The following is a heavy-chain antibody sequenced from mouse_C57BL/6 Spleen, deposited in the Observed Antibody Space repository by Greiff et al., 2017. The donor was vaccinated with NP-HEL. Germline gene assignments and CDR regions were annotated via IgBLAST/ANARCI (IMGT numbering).Heavy chain of an antibody. CDR3: ARSVAYFDY. J-gene: IGHJ2*01. Sequence: QVQLKQSGPELVKPGASVKISCKASGYSFTSYYIHWVKQRPGQGLEWIGWIYPGSGNTKYNEKFKGKATLTADTSSSTAYMQLSSLTSEDSAVYYCARSVAYFDYWGQGTTLTVSS. V-gene: IGHV1-66*01. CDR1: GYSFTSYY. CDR2: IYPGSGNT. D-gene: IGHD1-1*01.